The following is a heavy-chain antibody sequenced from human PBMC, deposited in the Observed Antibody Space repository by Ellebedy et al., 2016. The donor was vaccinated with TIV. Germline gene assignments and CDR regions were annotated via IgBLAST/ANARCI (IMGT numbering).Heavy chain of an antibody. D-gene: IGHD3-22*01. V-gene: IGHV3-23*01. CDR2: ISGSGGST. J-gene: IGHJ3*02. CDR3: AKDFRKMDYYDSSGRHAFDI. CDR1: GFTFSSYS. Sequence: GESLKISXAASGFTFSSYSMSWVRQAPGKGLEWVSAISGSGGSTYYADSVKGRFTISRDNSKNTLYLQMNSLRAEDTAVYYCAKDFRKMDYYDSSGRHAFDIWGQGTMVTVSS.